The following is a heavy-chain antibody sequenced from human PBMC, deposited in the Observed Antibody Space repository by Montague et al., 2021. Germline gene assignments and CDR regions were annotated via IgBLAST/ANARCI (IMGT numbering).Heavy chain of an antibody. Sequence: YEYAVSLKSRITINPDTSKNQFSLQVKSMTPEDTAVYYCALAVAGRGGYDYWGQGTLVTVYS. CDR2: Y. V-gene: IGHV6-1*01. D-gene: IGHD6-19*01. CDR3: ALAVAGRGGYDY. J-gene: IGHJ4*02.